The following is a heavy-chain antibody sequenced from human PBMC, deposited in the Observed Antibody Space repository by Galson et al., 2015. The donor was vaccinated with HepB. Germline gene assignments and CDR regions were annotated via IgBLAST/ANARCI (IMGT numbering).Heavy chain of an antibody. CDR1: GYTFTGYY. J-gene: IGHJ3*02. Sequence: SVKVSCKASGYTFTGYYMHWVRQAPGQGLEWMGWINPNSGGTNYAQKFQGRVTMTRDTSISTAYMELSRLRSDDTAVYHCARPTIMTGYYISYAFDIWGQGTMVTVSS. D-gene: IGHD3-9*01. CDR3: ARPTIMTGYYISYAFDI. CDR2: INPNSGGT. V-gene: IGHV1-2*02.